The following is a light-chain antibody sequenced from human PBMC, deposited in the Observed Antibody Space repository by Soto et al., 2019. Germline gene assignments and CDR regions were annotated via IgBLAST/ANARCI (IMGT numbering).Light chain of an antibody. J-gene: IGLJ2*01. CDR3: SSHVGTSTPHVA. CDR2: HVS. V-gene: IGLV2-14*03. CDR1: SSDVGGNNY. Sequence: QSVLTQPASVSGSPGQLITIPCTGTSSDVGGNNYVSWYQQYPGKAPKLIIYHVSDRPSGVPNRFSGSKSGSTASLTISGLQAEDEADYYCSSHVGTSTPHVAFGGGTKLTVL.